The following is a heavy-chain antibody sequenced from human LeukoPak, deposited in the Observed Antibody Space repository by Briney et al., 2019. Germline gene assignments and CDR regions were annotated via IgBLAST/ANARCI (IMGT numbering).Heavy chain of an antibody. CDR2: IYHSGST. D-gene: IGHD3-10*01. V-gene: IGHV4-30-2*01. CDR1: GGSISSGGYS. Sequence: SQTLSLTCAVSGGSISSGGYSWSWIRQPPGKGLEWIGYIYHSGSTYYNPSLKSRVTISVDRSKNQFSLKLSSVTAADTAVYYCARGANSLYALFKIYGSGSYFDYWGQGTLVTVSS. CDR3: ARGANSLYALFKIYGSGSYFDY. J-gene: IGHJ4*02.